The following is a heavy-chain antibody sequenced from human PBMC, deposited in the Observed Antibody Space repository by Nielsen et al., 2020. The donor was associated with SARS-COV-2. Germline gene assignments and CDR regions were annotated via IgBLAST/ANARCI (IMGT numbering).Heavy chain of an antibody. CDR1: GYTFTSYG. J-gene: IGHJ4*02. V-gene: IGHV1-18*01. CDR3: ARVVRKITFGGVIAHSDY. CDR2: ISADNGNT. D-gene: IGHD3-16*02. Sequence: ASVKVSCKASGYTFTSYGISWGRQAPGQGVEWMGWISADNGNTNYAQKLKGRVTMTKDTSTSTAYMELRSLRSDDTAVYYCARVVRKITFGGVIAHSDYWGQGTLVTVSS.